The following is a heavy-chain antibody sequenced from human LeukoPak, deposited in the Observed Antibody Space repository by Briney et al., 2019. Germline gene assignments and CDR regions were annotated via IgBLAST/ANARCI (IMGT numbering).Heavy chain of an antibody. CDR1: GFTFSTYS. CDR2: ISSSSSTI. J-gene: IGHJ5*02. Sequence: WGSLRLSCAASGFTFSTYSIDWVRQAPGKGLEWISYISSSSSTIDFADSVKGRFTISRGNARNSVYLQMNSLRAEDTAVYYCARVHTSSYAADLWGQGTLVTVSS. D-gene: IGHD3-22*01. CDR3: ARVHTSSYAADL. V-gene: IGHV3-48*04.